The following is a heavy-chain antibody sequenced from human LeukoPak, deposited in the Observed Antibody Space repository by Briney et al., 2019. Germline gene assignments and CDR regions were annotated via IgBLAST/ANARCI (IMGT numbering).Heavy chain of an antibody. J-gene: IGHJ4*02. D-gene: IGHD3-3*01. CDR1: GFTFSSYS. CDR2: ISSSSSTI. CDR3: ASDSITIFGVVTW. Sequence: GGSLRLSCAASGFTFSSYSMNWVRQAPGKGLEWVSYISSSSSTIYYAESVKGRFTISRDNAKNSLYLQMNSLRAEDTAAYYCASDSITIFGVVTWWGQGTLVTVSS. V-gene: IGHV3-48*01.